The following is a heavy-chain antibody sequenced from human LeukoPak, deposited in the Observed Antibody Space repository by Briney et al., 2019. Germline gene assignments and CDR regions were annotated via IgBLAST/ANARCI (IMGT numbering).Heavy chain of an antibody. CDR3: ARERTNLGTTGTYDAFDI. V-gene: IGHV1-69*05. J-gene: IGHJ3*02. CDR1: GGTFSSYA. CDR2: IIPIFGTA. D-gene: IGHD1-1*01. Sequence: SVKVSCKASGGTFSSYAISWVRQAPGQGLEWMGRIIPIFGTANYAQKFQGRVTITTDESTSTAYMELSSLRSEDTAVYYCARERTNLGTTGTYDAFDIWGQGTMVIVSS.